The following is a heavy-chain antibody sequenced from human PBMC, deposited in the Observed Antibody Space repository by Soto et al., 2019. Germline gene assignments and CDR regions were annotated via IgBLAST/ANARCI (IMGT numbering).Heavy chain of an antibody. CDR1: GFAFSNQG. J-gene: IGHJ5*02. CDR3: AKVETGQREAFYS. Sequence: QVQLVESGGGVVQPGRSLRLSCAASGFAFSNQGMHWVRRAPGKGLEWVALISHDGQNIYYADSVKGRFAVSRDNSKNTRFLQLNSLRLNDTAVYYCAKVETGQREAFYSWGLGTLVTVSS. V-gene: IGHV3-30*18. D-gene: IGHD2-21*02. CDR2: ISHDGQNI.